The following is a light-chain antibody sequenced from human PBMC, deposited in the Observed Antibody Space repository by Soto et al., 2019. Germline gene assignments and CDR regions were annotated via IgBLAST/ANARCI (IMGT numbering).Light chain of an antibody. CDR2: GAS. J-gene: IGKJ2*01. V-gene: IGKV3-15*01. CDR1: QSVSSN. CDR3: QQYNNWPPPYT. Sequence: EIVMTQSPATLSVSPGERATLSCRASQSVSSNLAWYQQKPGQAPRLLIYGASTRATGIPARFSGSGSGTEFTLTSSSLLSEDFAVYYCQQYNNWPPPYTFGQGTKLEIK.